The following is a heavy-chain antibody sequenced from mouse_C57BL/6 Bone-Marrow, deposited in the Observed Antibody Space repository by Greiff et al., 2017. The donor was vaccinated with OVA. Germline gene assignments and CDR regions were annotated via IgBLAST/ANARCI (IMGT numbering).Heavy chain of an antibody. Sequence: QVQLQQPGAELVMPGASVKLSCKASGYTFTSYWMHWVKQRPGQGLEWIGEIDPSNSYTNYNQKFKGKSTLTVDKSSSTAYMQLSSLTSEDPAVSSWASTVLRCARFTYWGQGTMLTVSA. CDR1: GYTFTSYW. D-gene: IGHD1-1*02. J-gene: IGHJ3*01. V-gene: IGHV1-69*01. CDR2: IDPSNSYT. CDR3: ASTVLRCARFTY.